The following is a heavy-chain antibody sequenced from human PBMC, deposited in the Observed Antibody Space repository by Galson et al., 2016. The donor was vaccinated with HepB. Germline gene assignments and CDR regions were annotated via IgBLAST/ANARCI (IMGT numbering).Heavy chain of an antibody. Sequence: SLRLSCAASRFTFSSYVMHWVRQAPGKGLKYVSAISPNGDSTYYVDSVKGRFTISRENSKNTVYLQMSSLRVDDTAVYYCVKPNSKSGGRDGYNYGFDTWGQGTLVTVSS. CDR1: RFTFSSYV. V-gene: IGHV3-64D*06. CDR2: ISPNGDST. CDR3: VKPNSKSGGRDGYNYGFDT. D-gene: IGHD5-24*01. J-gene: IGHJ4*02.